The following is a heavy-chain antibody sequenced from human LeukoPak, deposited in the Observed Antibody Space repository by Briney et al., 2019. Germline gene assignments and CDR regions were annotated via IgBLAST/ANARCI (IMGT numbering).Heavy chain of an antibody. V-gene: IGHV1-46*01. CDR3: ARDGSLAAAGHYFDY. D-gene: IGHD6-13*01. J-gene: IGHJ4*02. Sequence: ASVKVSCKASGYIFAGYYMHWVRQAPGQGLEWMGIINPSGGSTSYAQKFRGRVTMTRDTSTSTVYMELSSLRSEDTAVYYCARDGSLAAAGHYFDYWGQGTLVTVSS. CDR1: GYIFAGYY. CDR2: INPSGGST.